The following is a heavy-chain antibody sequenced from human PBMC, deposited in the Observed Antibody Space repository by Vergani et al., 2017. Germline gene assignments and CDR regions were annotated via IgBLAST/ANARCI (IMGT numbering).Heavy chain of an antibody. D-gene: IGHD2-15*01. CDR1: GGTFGSHT. CDR3: ARATCSGGSCYGGFEY. CDR2: VIPHLKIT. Sequence: QVQLVQSGAEVKKPGASVKVSCKASGGTFGSHTISWVRQAPGQGLEWVGRVIPHLKITTLAQHLQGRVIITADKSTDTAYMELISLRPDDTAVYYCARATCSGGSCYGGFEYWGQGSLITVSS. V-gene: IGHV1-69*09. J-gene: IGHJ4*02.